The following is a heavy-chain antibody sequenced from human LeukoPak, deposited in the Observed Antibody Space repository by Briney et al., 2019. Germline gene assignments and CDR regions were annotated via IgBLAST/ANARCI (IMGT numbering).Heavy chain of an antibody. CDR1: GGTFSSYT. D-gene: IGHD3-3*01. V-gene: IGHV1-69*02. J-gene: IGHJ6*02. Sequence: SVKVSCKASGGTFSSYTISWVRQAPGQGLEWMGRIIPILGIANYAQKFQGRVTITADKSTSTAYMELSSLRSEDTAVYYCASWVFGVVYGMDVWGQGTTVTASS. CDR3: ASWVFGVVYGMDV. CDR2: IIPILGIA.